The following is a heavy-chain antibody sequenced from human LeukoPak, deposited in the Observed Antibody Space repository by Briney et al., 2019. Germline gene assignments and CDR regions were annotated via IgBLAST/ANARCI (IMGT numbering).Heavy chain of an antibody. V-gene: IGHV1-8*01. CDR1: GYTFTSYD. D-gene: IGHD3-10*01. Sequence: ASVKVSCKASGYTFTSYDINWERQATGQGLEWMGWMNPNSGNTGYAQKFQGRVTMTRDTSISTAYMELSSLTSEDTAVYYCARNVPSTGDFVYWGQGTLVTVSS. CDR3: ARNVPSTGDFVY. J-gene: IGHJ4*02. CDR2: MNPNSGNT.